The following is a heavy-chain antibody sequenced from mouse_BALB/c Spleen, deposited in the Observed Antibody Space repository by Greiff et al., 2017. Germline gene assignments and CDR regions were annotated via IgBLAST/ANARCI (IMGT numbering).Heavy chain of an antibody. CDR3: ARFYYGSSYHYAMDY. CDR1: GYSITSDYA. J-gene: IGHJ4*01. Sequence: EVQLQESGPGLVKPSQSLSLTCTVTGYSITSDYAWNWIRQFPGNKLEWMGYISYSGSTSYNPSLKSRISITRDTSKNQFFLQLNSVTTEDTATYYCARFYYGSSYHYAMDYWGQGTSVTVSS. D-gene: IGHD1-1*01. CDR2: ISYSGST. V-gene: IGHV3-2*02.